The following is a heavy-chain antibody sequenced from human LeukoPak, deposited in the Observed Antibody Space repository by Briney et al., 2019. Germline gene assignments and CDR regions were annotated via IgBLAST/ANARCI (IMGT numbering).Heavy chain of an antibody. CDR1: GFTVSTNY. Sequence: PGGSLRLSCAASGFTVSTNYMSWVRQAPGKGLEWVSAFYSDGTAYYADSVKGRFTISRDNSENTVFLQMNSLRAEDTAVYYCARAPTRTTTFDYWGERTLLTVSS. CDR3: ARAPTRTTTFDY. CDR2: FYSDGTA. V-gene: IGHV3-53*01. D-gene: IGHD1-26*01. J-gene: IGHJ4*02.